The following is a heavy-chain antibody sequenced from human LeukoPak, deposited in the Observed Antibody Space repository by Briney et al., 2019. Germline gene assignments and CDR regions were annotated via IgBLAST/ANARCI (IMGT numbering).Heavy chain of an antibody. V-gene: IGHV3-23*01. J-gene: IGHJ4*02. Sequence: GGSLRLSCAASGFTFSSYAMSWVRQAPGKGLEWVSAISGSGGSTYYADSVKGRFTISRDNSKNTLYLQMNSLRAEDTAVYYCAKDGGGSGWYWPHLDYWGQGTLVTVSS. CDR2: ISGSGGST. CDR1: GFTFSSYA. CDR3: AKDGGGSGWYWPHLDY. D-gene: IGHD6-13*01.